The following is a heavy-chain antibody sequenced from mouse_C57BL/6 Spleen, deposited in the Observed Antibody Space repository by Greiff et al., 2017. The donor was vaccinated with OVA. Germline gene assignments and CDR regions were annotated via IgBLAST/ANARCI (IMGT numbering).Heavy chain of an antibody. CDR3: ARRHNYCISYDAY. CDR2: LFPGRGCT. Sequence: QVTLKVSGAELVRPGASVKLSCTAPGYTFNGYWIEWVKQRPEHGLEWIGALFPGRGCTHYPEKLQGKATFTADTSSNTAYMQLSSLTTEDTAIYYCARRHNYCISYDAYWGQGTLVTVSA. CDR1: GYTFNGYW. V-gene: IGHV1-9*01. D-gene: IGHD1-1*01. J-gene: IGHJ3*01.